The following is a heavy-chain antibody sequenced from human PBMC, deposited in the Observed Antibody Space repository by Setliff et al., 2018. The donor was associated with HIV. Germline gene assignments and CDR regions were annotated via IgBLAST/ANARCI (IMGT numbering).Heavy chain of an antibody. CDR1: GFTFRTYA. CDR3: ARDYLYYNMYNGSPVYGMDV. Sequence: PGGSLRLSCTAFGFTFRTYAMNWVRQAPGKGLEWVSSISGSGSTTYYADSVKGRLTISRDNSQNALYLHMNSLRAEDTAVYYCARDYLYYNMYNGSPVYGMDVWGQGTTVTVSS. CDR2: ISGSGSTT. V-gene: IGHV3-23*01. D-gene: IGHD3-10*01. J-gene: IGHJ6*02.